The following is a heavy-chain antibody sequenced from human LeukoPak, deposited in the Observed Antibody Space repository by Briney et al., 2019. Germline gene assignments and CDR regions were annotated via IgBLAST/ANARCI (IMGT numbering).Heavy chain of an antibody. CDR2: KYYSGTT. J-gene: IGHJ4*02. D-gene: IGHD1-26*01. V-gene: IGHV4-59*01. CDR3: ARYGSAWAFDY. CDR1: GGSISDYY. Sequence: SETLSLTCTVSGGSISDYYWGWIRQPPGKGLEFIGYKYYSGTTNYNPSLKSRVTISVDTSKNHFSLKLTSVTAADTAVYYCARYGSAWAFDYWGQGALVTVSS.